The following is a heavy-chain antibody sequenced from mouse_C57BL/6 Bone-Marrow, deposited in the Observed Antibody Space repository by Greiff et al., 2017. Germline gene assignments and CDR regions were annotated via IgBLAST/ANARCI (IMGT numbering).Heavy chain of an antibody. CDR2: INPNNGGT. J-gene: IGHJ2*01. V-gene: IGHV1-18*01. D-gene: IGHD1-2*01. CDR3: ARSAAFDY. CDR1: GYTFTDYN. Sequence: VHVKQSGPELVKPGASVKIPCKASGYTFTDYNMDWVKQSHGQSLEWIGDINPNNGGTIYNQKFKGKDTLTVDKSSSTAYMELRSLTSEDTAVYYCARSAAFDYWGQGTTLTVSA.